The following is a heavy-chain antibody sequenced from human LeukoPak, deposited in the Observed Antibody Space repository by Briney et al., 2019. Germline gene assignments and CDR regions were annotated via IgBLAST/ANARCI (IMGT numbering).Heavy chain of an antibody. CDR2: IIPIFGTA. V-gene: IGHV1-69*06. CDR1: GGTFNNYA. D-gene: IGHD3-22*01. CDR3: ARVLGYDSSGYYYGGGYFDY. Sequence: SVKVSCKASGGTFNNYAITWVRQAPGQGLEWMGGIIPIFGTANYAQKFQDRVTITADKSTSTVYMELSSLRSEDTAVYYCARVLGYDSSGYYYGGGYFDYWGQGTLVSVSS. J-gene: IGHJ4*02.